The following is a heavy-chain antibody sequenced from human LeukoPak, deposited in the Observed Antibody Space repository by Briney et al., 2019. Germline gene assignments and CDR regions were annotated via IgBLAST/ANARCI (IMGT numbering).Heavy chain of an antibody. J-gene: IGHJ4*02. V-gene: IGHV3-30*02. CDR1: GFTFSNYN. Sequence: GGSLRLSCAASGFTFSNYNIHWVRQAPGKGLEWVAFIRYDGSDKYYADSVKGRFTISRDNSKNTLYLQMISLGPEDTAGYYCAKDGFDYWGQGTLVTVSS. CDR2: IRYDGSDK. CDR3: AKDGFDY.